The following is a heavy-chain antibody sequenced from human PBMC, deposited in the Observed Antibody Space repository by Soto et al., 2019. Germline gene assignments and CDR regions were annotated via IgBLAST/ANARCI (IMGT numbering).Heavy chain of an antibody. V-gene: IGHV3-21*01. CDR3: AKDLGLTGYYLFDY. Sequence: GGSLRLSCAASGFTFSSYSMNWVRQAPGKGLEWVSSISSSSSYIYYADSVKGRFTISRDNAKNSLYLQMNSLRAEDTAVYYCAKDLGLTGYYLFDYWGQGXLVTVSS. CDR2: ISSSSSYI. J-gene: IGHJ4*02. D-gene: IGHD3-9*01. CDR1: GFTFSSYS.